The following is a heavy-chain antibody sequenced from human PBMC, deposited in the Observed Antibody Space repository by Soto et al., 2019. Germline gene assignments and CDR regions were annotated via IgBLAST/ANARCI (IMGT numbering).Heavy chain of an antibody. J-gene: IGHJ4*02. D-gene: IGHD1-7*01. Sequence: GGSLRLSCAASGFTFSSYAMSWVRQAPGKGLEWVSAISGSGGSTYYADSVKGRFTISRDNSKNTLYLLMNSLRAEDTAVYYCAKAPPMNWNYAYYFDYWGQGTLVTVSS. CDR2: ISGSGGST. V-gene: IGHV3-23*01. CDR3: AKAPPMNWNYAYYFDY. CDR1: GFTFSSYA.